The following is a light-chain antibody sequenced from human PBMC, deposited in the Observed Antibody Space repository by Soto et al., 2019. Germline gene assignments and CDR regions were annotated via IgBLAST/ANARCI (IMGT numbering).Light chain of an antibody. Sequence: QSALAQPASLSGSPGQSITISCTGTSSDVGAYNSVSWYQQHPHKAPQVIIYKGTQRPSGISNRFSGSTSGTVASLTISGLQADDEADYFCCSSAPESTYVFGTGTKLTVL. J-gene: IGLJ1*01. CDR1: SSDVGAYNS. CDR2: KGT. V-gene: IGLV2-23*01. CDR3: CSSAPESTYV.